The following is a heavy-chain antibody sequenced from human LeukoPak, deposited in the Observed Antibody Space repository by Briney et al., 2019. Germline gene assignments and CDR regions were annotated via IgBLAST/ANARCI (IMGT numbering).Heavy chain of an antibody. CDR3: ARDQVAPYYYYGMDV. V-gene: IGHV1-2*02. D-gene: IGHD2-15*01. CDR2: INPNSGGT. J-gene: IGHJ6*02. CDR1: GYTFTGYY. Sequence: ASVKVSCKASGYTFTGYYMHGVRQAPGQGLEWMGWINPNSGGTNYAQKFQGRVTMTRDTSISTAYMELSRLRSDDTAVYYCARDQVAPYYYYGMDVWGQGTTVTVSS.